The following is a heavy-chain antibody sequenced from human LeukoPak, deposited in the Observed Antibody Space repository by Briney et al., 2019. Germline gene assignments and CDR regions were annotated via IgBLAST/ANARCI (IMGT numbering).Heavy chain of an antibody. CDR3: ARLELPTPGVDY. CDR1: GGSISSSSYY. CDR2: IYYSGST. D-gene: IGHD1-26*01. V-gene: IGHV4-39*01. Sequence: SETLSLTCTVSGGSISSSSYYWGWIRQPPGKGLEWIGSIYYSGSTYYNPSLKSRVTISVDTSKNQFSLKLSSVTAADTAVYYCARLELPTPGVDYWGQGTLVTVSS. J-gene: IGHJ4*02.